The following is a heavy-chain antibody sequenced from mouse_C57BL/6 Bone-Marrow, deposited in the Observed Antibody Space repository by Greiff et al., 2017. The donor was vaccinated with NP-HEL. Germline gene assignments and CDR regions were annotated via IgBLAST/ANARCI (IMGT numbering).Heavy chain of an antibody. CDR3: ARSITTVVATDYAMDY. J-gene: IGHJ4*01. CDR2: INPSNGGT. V-gene: IGHV1-53*01. D-gene: IGHD1-1*01. Sequence: QVQLQQPGTELVKPGASVKLSCKASGYTFTSYWMHWVKQRPGQGLEWIGNINPSNGGTNYNEKFKSKATLTVDKSSSTAYMQLSSLTSEDSAVYYCARSITTVVATDYAMDYWGQGTSVTVSS. CDR1: GYTFTSYW.